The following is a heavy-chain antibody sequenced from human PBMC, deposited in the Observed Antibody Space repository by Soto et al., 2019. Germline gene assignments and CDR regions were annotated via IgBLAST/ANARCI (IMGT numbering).Heavy chain of an antibody. CDR1: GYTFTSYA. CDR2: INVGNGNT. D-gene: IGHD6-19*01. J-gene: IGHJ4*02. Sequence: QVQLVQSGAEVKKPGASVKVSCKASGYTFTSYAMHWVRQAPGQRLEWIGWINVGNGNTKYSQKFQGRVTITRDTSASTAYMELSSLRSEDTAVYYCAGGAFRRIAVAGTGIDYWGQGTLVTVSS. CDR3: AGGAFRRIAVAGTGIDY. V-gene: IGHV1-3*01.